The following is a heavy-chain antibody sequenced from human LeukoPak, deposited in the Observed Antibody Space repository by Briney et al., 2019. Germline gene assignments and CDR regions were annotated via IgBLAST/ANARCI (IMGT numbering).Heavy chain of an antibody. Sequence: GGSLRLSCAASGFTVSSNYMSLVRQAPGKGLEWVSVIYSGGSTYYVDSVKGRFTISRDNSKNTLYLQMNSLRAEDTAVYYCAKDQGGWTLNYFDYWGQGTLVTVSS. J-gene: IGHJ4*02. V-gene: IGHV3-53*01. CDR2: IYSGGST. D-gene: IGHD6-19*01. CDR3: AKDQGGWTLNYFDY. CDR1: GFTVSSNY.